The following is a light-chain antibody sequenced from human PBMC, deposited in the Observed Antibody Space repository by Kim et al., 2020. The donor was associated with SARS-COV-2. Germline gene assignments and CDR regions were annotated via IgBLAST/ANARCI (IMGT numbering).Light chain of an antibody. Sequence: EIVFTQSPATLSLSPGERATLSCRASQSVSSYLACYQQKPGQAPRLLIYDASNRATSIPARFSGSGSGTDFTLTISSLEPEDFAVYYWQQRSIWWTFGQGTKVDIK. CDR2: DAS. CDR1: QSVSSY. CDR3: QQRSIWWT. V-gene: IGKV3-11*01. J-gene: IGKJ1*01.